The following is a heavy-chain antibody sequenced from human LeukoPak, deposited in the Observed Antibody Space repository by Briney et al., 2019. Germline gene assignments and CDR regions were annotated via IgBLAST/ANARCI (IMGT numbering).Heavy chain of an antibody. Sequence: GGSLRLSCAASGFTFSTYDFHWVRQTTGKGLEWVSATGTAGDAWYSGSVKGRFTISRENAKSSMYLQMNSLRVGDTAVYYCARQNRNGFDYWGQGTLVTVSS. V-gene: IGHV3-13*01. J-gene: IGHJ4*02. D-gene: IGHD2-8*01. CDR3: ARQNRNGFDY. CDR2: TGTAGDA. CDR1: GFTFSTYD.